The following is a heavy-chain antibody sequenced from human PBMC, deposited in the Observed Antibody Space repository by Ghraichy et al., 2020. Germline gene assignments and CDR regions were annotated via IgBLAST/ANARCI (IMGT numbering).Heavy chain of an antibody. V-gene: IGHV1-69*13. Sequence: SGKVSCKASGGTFSSYAISWVRQAPGQGLEWMGGIIPIFGTANYAQKFQGRVTITADESTSTAYMELSSLRSEDTAVYYCARGREDGYKFDYWGQGTLVTVSS. CDR1: GGTFSSYA. CDR3: ARGREDGYKFDY. J-gene: IGHJ4*02. D-gene: IGHD5-24*01. CDR2: IIPIFGTA.